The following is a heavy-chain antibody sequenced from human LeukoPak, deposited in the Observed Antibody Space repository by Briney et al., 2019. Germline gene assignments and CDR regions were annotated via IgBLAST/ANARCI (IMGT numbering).Heavy chain of an antibody. Sequence: GGSLRLSCAASGITLSDHYMSWSRQAPGKGPEWVSYITTGGRTMYYADSVRGRFTISGDNAKNSLYLQMNSLRADDTAVYFCARIHRSNWFDPWGQGTLVTVSS. CDR2: ITTGGRTM. D-gene: IGHD5-18*01. J-gene: IGHJ5*02. V-gene: IGHV3-11*01. CDR3: ARIHRSNWFDP. CDR1: GITLSDHY.